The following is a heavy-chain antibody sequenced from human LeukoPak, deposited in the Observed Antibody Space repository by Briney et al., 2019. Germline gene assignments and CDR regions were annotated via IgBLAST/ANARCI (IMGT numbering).Heavy chain of an antibody. J-gene: IGHJ6*03. CDR3: TRDVVAGLYYYYYYYMDV. V-gene: IGHV3-53*01. Sequence: PGGSLRLSCAASGFTFSSYWMSWVRQTPGKGLEWVSGIYSGGDIYYADSVKGRFTISRDNSKNTLYLQMNSLRAEDTAVYYCTRDVVAGLYYYYYYYMDVWGKGTTVTVSS. D-gene: IGHD6-19*01. CDR2: IYSGGDI. CDR1: GFTFSSYW.